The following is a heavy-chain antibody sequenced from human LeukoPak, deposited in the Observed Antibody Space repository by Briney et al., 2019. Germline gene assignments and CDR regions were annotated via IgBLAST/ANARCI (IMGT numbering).Heavy chain of an antibody. D-gene: IGHD2-2*01. CDR1: GGTFSSYA. J-gene: IGHJ5*02. Sequence: SVKVSCKASGGTFSSYAISWVRQAPGQGLEWMGGIIPIFGTANYAQKFQGRVTITTDESTSTAYMELSSLRSEDTAVYYCARWAISPIVVVPAANHPGPWFDPWGQGTLVTVSS. CDR2: IIPIFGTA. CDR3: ARWAISPIVVVPAANHPGPWFDP. V-gene: IGHV1-69*05.